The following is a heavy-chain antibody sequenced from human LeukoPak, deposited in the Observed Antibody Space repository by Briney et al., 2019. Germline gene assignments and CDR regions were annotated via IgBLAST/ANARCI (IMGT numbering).Heavy chain of an antibody. CDR1: GGSISSGGYY. J-gene: IGHJ4*02. Sequence: PSETLSPTCTVSGGSISSGGYYWSWIRQHPGKGLEWIGCIYYSGSTYYNPSLKSRVNISVDTSRNQFSLKLSSVTAADTAVYYCATEYSGSYKGFDYWGQRTLVTVSS. V-gene: IGHV4-31*03. CDR2: IYYSGST. D-gene: IGHD1-26*01. CDR3: ATEYSGSYKGFDY.